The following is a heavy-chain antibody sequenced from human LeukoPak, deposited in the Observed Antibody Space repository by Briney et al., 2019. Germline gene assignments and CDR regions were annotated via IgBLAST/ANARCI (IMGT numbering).Heavy chain of an antibody. CDR1: GFTFNSYT. CDR2: ISSGSDTI. CDR3: AKDLLEHSPLPPCDNEDACDI. Sequence: GGSLRLSCAASGFTFNSYTMNWVRQPPGQGLEWVSLISSGSDTIYYADSVAGPFTISRDNSKNTLYLQMTSMRAEDTAVYYCAKDLLEHSPLPPCDNEDACDIWGQGTMVTVSS. J-gene: IGHJ3*02. D-gene: IGHD3-3*01. V-gene: IGHV3-48*01.